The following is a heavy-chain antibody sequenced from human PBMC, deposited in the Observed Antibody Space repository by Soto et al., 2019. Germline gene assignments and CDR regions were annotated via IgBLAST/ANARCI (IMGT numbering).Heavy chain of an antibody. CDR3: AADSSGYSRFDH. Sequence: QVQLVESGGGVVQPGNSLRLSCAASGFTFSSYGMHWVRQAPGKGLEWVAVIWYDGSRKYYADSVKGRFTIARDNSKNTVYLQVDSLRAEDTAVYYCAADSSGYSRFDHWGQGTLVTVSS. CDR2: IWYDGSRK. V-gene: IGHV3-33*01. CDR1: GFTFSSYG. J-gene: IGHJ4*02. D-gene: IGHD5-18*01.